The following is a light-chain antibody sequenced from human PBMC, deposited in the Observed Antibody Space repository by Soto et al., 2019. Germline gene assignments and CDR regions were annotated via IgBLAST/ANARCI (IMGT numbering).Light chain of an antibody. CDR3: QQYGSSGT. V-gene: IGKV3-11*01. CDR1: QSIGNY. CDR2: ATS. Sequence: EVVLTQSPATLSLSPGEGATLSCRASQSIGNYLAWYQQKPGQAPRLLIYATSNRATCIPARFSGSGSGTDFTLTISSLEPEDFAVYYCQQYGSSGTFGQGTKVDIK. J-gene: IGKJ1*01.